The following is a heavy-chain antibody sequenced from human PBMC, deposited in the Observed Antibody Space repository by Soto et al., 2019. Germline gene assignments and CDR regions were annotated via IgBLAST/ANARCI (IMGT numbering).Heavy chain of an antibody. D-gene: IGHD3-3*01. CDR3: ARGLTIFGVVIGY. Sequence: ASVKVSCKTSGYTVTNYVVDWVRQAPGQGLEWMGWINSGNGNTKYSEKFQGRVTITRDTSASTAYMELNSLTSEDTAVYYCARGLTIFGVVIGYWGQGPLVTVSS. CDR1: GYTVTNYV. J-gene: IGHJ4*02. V-gene: IGHV1-3*01. CDR2: INSGNGNT.